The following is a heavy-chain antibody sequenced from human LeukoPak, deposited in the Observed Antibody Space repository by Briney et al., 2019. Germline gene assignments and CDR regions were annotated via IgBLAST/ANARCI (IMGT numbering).Heavy chain of an antibody. V-gene: IGHV3-30*02. J-gene: IGHJ4*02. CDR1: GFTFSSYG. D-gene: IGHD4-17*01. CDR2: IRYDGSNK. Sequence: GGSLRLSCAASGFTFSSYGMHWVRQAPGKGLEWVAFIRYDGSNKYYADSVKGRFTISRDNSKNTLYLQMNSLRAEDTAVYYRAKDSYGDYEGYYFDYWGQGTLVTVSS. CDR3: AKDSYGDYEGYYFDY.